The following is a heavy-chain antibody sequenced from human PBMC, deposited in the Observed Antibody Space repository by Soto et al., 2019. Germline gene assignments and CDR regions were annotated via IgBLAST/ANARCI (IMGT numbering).Heavy chain of an antibody. Sequence: PGGPLRLSCAASGFGFCSYCMHWVRQTPGKGLEWVAVLGFDGGGRYYADSVKGRFTISRDNSKKMLYLQMDSLRAEDTAFYYCAREPVGPDYAMDVWGQGTMVTVSS. CDR1: GFGFCSYC. CDR2: LGFDGGGR. D-gene: IGHD1-26*01. V-gene: IGHV3-33*01. CDR3: AREPVGPDYAMDV. J-gene: IGHJ6*02.